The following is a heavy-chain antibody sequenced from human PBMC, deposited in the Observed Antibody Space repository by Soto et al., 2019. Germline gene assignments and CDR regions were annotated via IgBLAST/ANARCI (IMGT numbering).Heavy chain of an antibody. Sequence: EVQLVESGGGLVQPVGSLRLSCATSDFILTDAWMNWVRQAPGKGLEWVGRIKTKAQGETQDYAAPVKGRFTISRDDFRNTLHQQMTRLRTEETALYYCTKGSYEGYWGQGVLVTVSS. D-gene: IGHD3-3*01. J-gene: IGHJ4*02. CDR3: TKGSYEGY. V-gene: IGHV3-15*07. CDR1: DFILTDAW. CDR2: IKTKAQGETQ.